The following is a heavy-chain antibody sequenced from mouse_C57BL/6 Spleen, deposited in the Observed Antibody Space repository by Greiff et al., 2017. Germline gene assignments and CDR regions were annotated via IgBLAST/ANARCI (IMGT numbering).Heavy chain of an antibody. J-gene: IGHJ4*01. CDR2: IDPETGGT. D-gene: IGHD1-1*01. V-gene: IGHV1-15*01. Sequence: VQLQQSGAELVRPGASVTLSCKASGYTFTDYEMHWVKQTPVHGLEWIGAIDPETGGTAYNQKFKGKAILTADKSSSTAYMELRSLTSEDSAVYYCTRENYYGTARDYAMDYWGQGTSVTVSS. CDR3: TRENYYGTARDYAMDY. CDR1: GYTFTDYE.